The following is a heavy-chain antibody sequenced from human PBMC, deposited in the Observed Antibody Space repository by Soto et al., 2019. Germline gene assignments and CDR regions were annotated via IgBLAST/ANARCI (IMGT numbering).Heavy chain of an antibody. V-gene: IGHV3-30-3*01. J-gene: IGHJ6*02. Sequence: QVQLVESGGGVVQPGRSLRLSCAASGFTFSSYAMHWVRQAPGKGLEWVAVISYDGSNKYYADSVKGRFTISRDNSKNTRYLQMNSRRAEDTAVYYWARERPYGNGMDVWGQGTTVTVSS. CDR3: ARERPYGNGMDV. D-gene: IGHD4-17*01. CDR2: ISYDGSNK. CDR1: GFTFSSYA.